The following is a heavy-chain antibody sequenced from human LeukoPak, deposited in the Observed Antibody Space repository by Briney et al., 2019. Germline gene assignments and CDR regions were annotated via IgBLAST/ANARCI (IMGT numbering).Heavy chain of an antibody. J-gene: IGHJ1*01. Sequence: SVKVSCKASGGTFSSYAISWVRQAPGQGLEWMGRIIPILGIANYAQKFQGRVTITADKSTSTAYMELSSLRSEDTAVYYCARADSPHYCSSTSCYEYFQHWGQGTLVTVSS. CDR3: ARADSPHYCSSTSCYEYFQH. CDR1: GGTFSSYA. CDR2: IIPILGIA. V-gene: IGHV1-69*04. D-gene: IGHD2-2*01.